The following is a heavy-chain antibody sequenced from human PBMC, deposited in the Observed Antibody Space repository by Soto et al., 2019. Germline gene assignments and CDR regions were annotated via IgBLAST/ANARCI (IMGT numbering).Heavy chain of an antibody. CDR1: GGSMSGYY. J-gene: IGHJ4*02. V-gene: IGHV4-59*13. CDR2: VYYSGKT. D-gene: IGHD6-19*01. CDR3: ARDRSAGYTGTFDN. Sequence: KPSETLSLTCTVSGGSMSGYYWSWIRQPPGRGLEWIGYVYYSGKTNYNPSIQSRVTLSIDTSKNQFSLRLNAVTAADTAFYYCARDRSAGYTGTFDNWGQGTLVTVSS.